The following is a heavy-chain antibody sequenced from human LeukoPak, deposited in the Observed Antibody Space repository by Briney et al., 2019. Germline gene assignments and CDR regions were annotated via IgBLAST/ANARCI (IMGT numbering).Heavy chain of an antibody. CDR3: ARAKDFSYYYGMDV. J-gene: IGHJ6*02. CDR1: GFTFSSYA. V-gene: IGHV3-30-3*01. D-gene: IGHD3-3*01. CDR2: ISYDGSNK. Sequence: GRSLRLSCAASGFTFSSYAMHWVRQAPGKGLEWVAVISYDGSNKYYADSVKGRFTISRDNSKNTLHLQMNSLRAEDTAVYYCARAKDFSYYYGMDVWGQGTTVTVSS.